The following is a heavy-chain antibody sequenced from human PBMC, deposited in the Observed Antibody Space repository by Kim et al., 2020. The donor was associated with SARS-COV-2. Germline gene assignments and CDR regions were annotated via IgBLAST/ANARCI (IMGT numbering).Heavy chain of an antibody. Sequence: SETLSLTCTVSGGSISSSSYYWGWIRQPPGKGLEWIGSIYYSGSTYYNPSLKSRVTISVDTSKNQFSLKLSSVTAADTAVYYCARHRGRLHLFDIWGQGTMVTVSS. CDR3: ARHRGRLHLFDI. CDR1: GGSISSSSYY. J-gene: IGHJ3*02. V-gene: IGHV4-39*01. CDR2: IYYSGST. D-gene: IGHD3-10*01.